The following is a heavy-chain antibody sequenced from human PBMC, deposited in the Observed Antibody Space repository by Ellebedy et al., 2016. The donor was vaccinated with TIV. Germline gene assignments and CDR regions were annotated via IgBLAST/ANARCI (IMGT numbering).Heavy chain of an antibody. J-gene: IGHJ6*03. CDR3: ARFSRGAPFVDYLYYMDV. D-gene: IGHD2-15*01. V-gene: IGHV3-7*01. CDR1: GFTFSDYW. Sequence: GESLKISCAASGFTFSDYWMSWVRQAPGRGLEWVANIRKDGGEKYYVDSVKGRFTISRDNAKNSIYLQMNNLRPEDTAVYYCARFSRGAPFVDYLYYMDVWGKGTAVTVSS. CDR2: IRKDGGEK.